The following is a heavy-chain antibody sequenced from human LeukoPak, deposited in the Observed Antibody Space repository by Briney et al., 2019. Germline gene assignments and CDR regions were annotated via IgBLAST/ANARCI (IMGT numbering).Heavy chain of an antibody. CDR2: ISSSSSTI. CDR3: ARDRSFGYYYDSSGYNRRPNYYMDV. D-gene: IGHD3-22*01. CDR1: GFTFSSYS. J-gene: IGHJ6*03. V-gene: IGHV3-48*01. Sequence: GGSLRLSCAASGFTFSSYSMNWVRQAPGKGLEWVSYISSSSSTIYYADSVKGRFTISRDNAKNSLYLQMNSLRAEGTAVYYCARDRSFGYYYDSSGYNRRPNYYMDVWGKGTTVTVSS.